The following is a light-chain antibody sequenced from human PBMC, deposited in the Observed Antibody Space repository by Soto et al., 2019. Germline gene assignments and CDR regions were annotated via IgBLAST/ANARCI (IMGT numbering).Light chain of an antibody. Sequence: EIAMTQSPATLSVSPGERATLSCRASQSVGSTLAWYQQKVGQAPRLLIYDASARATGIPARFSGSGSGTEFTLTISSLQSEDFAVYYCQQYNDWPETFGQGTK. CDR3: QQYNDWPET. CDR2: DAS. V-gene: IGKV3-15*01. CDR1: QSVGST. J-gene: IGKJ1*01.